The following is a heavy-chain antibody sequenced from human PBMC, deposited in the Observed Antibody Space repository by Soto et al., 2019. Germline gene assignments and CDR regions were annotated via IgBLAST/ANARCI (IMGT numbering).Heavy chain of an antibody. D-gene: IGHD1-26*01. Sequence: VASVKVSCKASGGTFSSYAISWVRQAPGQGLEWMGGIIPIFGTANYAQKFQGRVTITADESTSTAYMELSSLRSEDTAVYYCARYRYYYYGMDVWGQGTTVTV. J-gene: IGHJ6*02. CDR3: ARYRYYYYGMDV. CDR2: IIPIFGTA. V-gene: IGHV1-69*13. CDR1: GGTFSSYA.